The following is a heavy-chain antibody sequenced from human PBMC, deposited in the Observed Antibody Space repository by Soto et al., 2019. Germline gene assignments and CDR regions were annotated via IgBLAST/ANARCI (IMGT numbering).Heavy chain of an antibody. V-gene: IGHV3-23*01. CDR1: GFTFSSYA. Sequence: GSLRLSCAASGFTFSSYAMSWVRQAPGKGLEWVSAISGSGGSTYYADSVKGRFTISRDNSKNTLYLQMNSLRAEDTAVYYCAKDRENYYDSSGHYSGPAYWGQGTLVTVSS. CDR2: ISGSGGST. D-gene: IGHD3-22*01. CDR3: AKDRENYYDSSGHYSGPAY. J-gene: IGHJ4*02.